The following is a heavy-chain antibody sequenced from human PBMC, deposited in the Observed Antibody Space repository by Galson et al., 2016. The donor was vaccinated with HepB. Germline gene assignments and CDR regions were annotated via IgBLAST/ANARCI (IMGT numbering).Heavy chain of an antibody. CDR1: GFTFSGYW. V-gene: IGHV4-4*02. D-gene: IGHD4-23*01. CDR3: ARMKFGVKVFDQ. CDR2: VYHTGST. J-gene: IGHJ4*02. Sequence: SLRLSCAASGFTFSGYWMSWVRQAPGKGLEWIGEVYHTGSTNYNPSLKSRVTISVDRSKNDFSLNLDSVTAADTAIYYCARMKFGVKVFDQWGPGTLVTVSP.